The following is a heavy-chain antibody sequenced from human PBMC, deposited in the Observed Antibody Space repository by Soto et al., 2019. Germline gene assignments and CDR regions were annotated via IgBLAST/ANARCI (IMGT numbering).Heavy chain of an antibody. Sequence: DVQLLESGGGLVQPGGSLRLSCVASGFTLSTYTMSWVRQAPGKGLEWVSVISGSAGSSGPSYADSVQGRFSISRDNARNTLYLQMNSLRGEDTAMYYCAKARCSTANCYVPEYWGQGTRVTVSS. CDR2: ISGSAGSSGP. V-gene: IGHV3-23*01. CDR1: GFTLSTYT. J-gene: IGHJ4*02. D-gene: IGHD2-2*01. CDR3: AKARCSTANCYVPEY.